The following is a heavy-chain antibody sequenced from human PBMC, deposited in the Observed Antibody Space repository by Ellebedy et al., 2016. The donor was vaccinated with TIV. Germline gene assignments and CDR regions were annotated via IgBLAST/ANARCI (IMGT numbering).Heavy chain of an antibody. J-gene: IGHJ3*02. V-gene: IGHV3-74*01. D-gene: IGHD4-17*01. CDR2: INHDGTII. Sequence: HTGGSLRLSCAASGFTFSSCWMHWVRQAPGKGLVWVSRINHDGTIINYADSVKGRFTISRDNAKNTLSLQMNNLRAEDTAVYYCATDGSYGDYRSPTHAFEIWGQGTMVTVSS. CDR3: ATDGSYGDYRSPTHAFEI. CDR1: GFTFSSCW.